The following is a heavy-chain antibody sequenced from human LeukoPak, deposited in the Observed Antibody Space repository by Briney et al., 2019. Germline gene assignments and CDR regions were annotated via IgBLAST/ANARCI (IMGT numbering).Heavy chain of an antibody. CDR1: GFTFSSYA. Sequence: PGGSLRLSCAASGFTFSSYAMSWVRQAPGKGLVWVSDISGSGGSTYYADSVKGRFTISRDNSKNTLYLQMNSLRAEDTAVYYCAGGSGSYYNVRWFDPWGQGTLVTVSS. J-gene: IGHJ5*02. D-gene: IGHD3-10*01. CDR2: ISGSGGST. CDR3: AGGSGSYYNVRWFDP. V-gene: IGHV3-23*01.